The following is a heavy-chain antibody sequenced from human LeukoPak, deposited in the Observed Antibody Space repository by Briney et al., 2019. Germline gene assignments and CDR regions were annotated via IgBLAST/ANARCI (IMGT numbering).Heavy chain of an antibody. CDR2: INHSGNT. CDR3: AISSTTAQYYFDY. CDR1: GGSFSGYY. D-gene: IGHD6-6*01. Sequence: PSETLSLTCAVYGGSFSGYYWNWIRQPPGKGLEWIGEINHSGNTNYNPSLKSRVTVSVDTSKNQFSLKLNSVTAADTAAYYCAISSTTAQYYFDYWGQETLVTVSS. V-gene: IGHV4-34*01. J-gene: IGHJ4*02.